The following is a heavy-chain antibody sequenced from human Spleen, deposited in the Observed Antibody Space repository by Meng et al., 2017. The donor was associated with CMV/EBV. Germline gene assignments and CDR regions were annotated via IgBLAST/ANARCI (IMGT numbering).Heavy chain of an antibody. CDR1: GGSFSSIY. Sequence: SETLSLTCAVYGGSFSSIYWTWIRQPPGKGLEWIGEINHGGGTNYNPSLKTRVTMSIDMSKKQFSLRLNSVTAADTAVYYCVRGPQVSWLRSRLAAYDIWAQGTMVTVSS. CDR3: VRGPQVSWLRSRLAAYDI. CDR2: INHGGGT. D-gene: IGHD5-12*01. V-gene: IGHV4-34*01. J-gene: IGHJ3*02.